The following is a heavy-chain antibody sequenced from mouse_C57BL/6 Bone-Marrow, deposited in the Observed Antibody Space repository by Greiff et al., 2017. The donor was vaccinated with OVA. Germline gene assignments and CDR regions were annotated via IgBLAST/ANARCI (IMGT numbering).Heavy chain of an antibody. CDR3: TSYGNFDY. J-gene: IGHJ2*01. D-gene: IGHD2-1*01. V-gene: IGHV14-4*01. CDR1: GFNIKDDY. CDR2: IDPENGDT. Sequence: VQLQQSGAELGRPGASVKLSCTASGFNIKDDYMHWVKQRPEQGLEWIGWIDPENGDTEYASKFQGKATITADTSSNTAYLQLSSLTSEDTAVYYCTSYGNFDYWGQGTTLTVSS.